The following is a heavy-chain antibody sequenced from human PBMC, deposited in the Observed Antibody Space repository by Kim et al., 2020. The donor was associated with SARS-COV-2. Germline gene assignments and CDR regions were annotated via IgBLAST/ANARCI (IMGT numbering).Heavy chain of an antibody. J-gene: IGHJ4*02. CDR2: ITASGRDT. CDR3: ARDVGSNSLDYFDY. D-gene: IGHD1-1*01. V-gene: IGHV3-23*01. CDR1: DFTFRNYA. Sequence: GSLRLSCEASDFTFRNYAMNWVRQAPGKGLEWVSAITASGRDTYYAGSVKGRFTISRDNSKNSLYLQLDSLRGGDTAIYYCARDVGSNSLDYFDYWGLG.